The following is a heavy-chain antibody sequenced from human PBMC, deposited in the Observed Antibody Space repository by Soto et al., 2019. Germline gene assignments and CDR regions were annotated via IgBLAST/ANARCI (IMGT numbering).Heavy chain of an antibody. CDR2: ISAYNGNT. V-gene: IGHV1-18*04. J-gene: IGHJ6*02. D-gene: IGHD3-10*01. Sequence: ASVRVSCKASGYTFTSYGISWVRQAPGQGLEWMGWISAYNGNTNYVQELQGGVTMTTDTXTRTAYMELRSLRSDDTAVYYCAREALKGHMVRGVHYYYYYGMDVWGQGTTVTVSS. CDR3: AREALKGHMVRGVHYYYYYGMDV. CDR1: GYTFTSYG.